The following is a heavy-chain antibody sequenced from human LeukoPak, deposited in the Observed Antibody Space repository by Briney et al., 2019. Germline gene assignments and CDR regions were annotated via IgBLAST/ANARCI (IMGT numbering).Heavy chain of an antibody. CDR2: MNPNSGNK. V-gene: IGHV1-8*01. CDR3: ARSKGARFRELLNY. D-gene: IGHD3-10*01. Sequence: ASVKVSCKASGYTFSSNDINWVRQATGQGLEWMGWMNPNSGNKGYAQKFQGRVTMTMNTSISTAYMELSSLRSEDTAVYYCARSKGARFRELLNYWGQGTLVTVSS. CDR1: GYTFSSND. J-gene: IGHJ4*02.